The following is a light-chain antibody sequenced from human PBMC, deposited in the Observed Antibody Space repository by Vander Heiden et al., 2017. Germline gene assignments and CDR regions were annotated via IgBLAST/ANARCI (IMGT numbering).Light chain of an antibody. Sequence: EIVMTPSPPSRSVALGDSATLSCRASQNVNNNQAWYHQKPGQAPRLLIFGASTRATGVPTRFSDSGSATEFTLTISSVQSGDLGSVYCQQENKWPYTFGQGTKVEIK. CDR3: QQENKWPYT. J-gene: IGKJ2*01. V-gene: IGKV3-15*01. CDR2: GAS. CDR1: QNVNNN.